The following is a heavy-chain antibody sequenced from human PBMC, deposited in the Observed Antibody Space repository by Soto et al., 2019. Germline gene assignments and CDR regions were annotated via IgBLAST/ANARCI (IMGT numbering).Heavy chain of an antibody. D-gene: IGHD3-9*01. CDR3: ASGYYDILTGRDTKYYFDY. CDR1: GGSFSPNY. J-gene: IGHJ4*02. Sequence: ASETLSLTCTVSGGSFSPNYWSWIRQPPGKGLEWIGYIYYSGNTYYNPSLQSRVMISVDTSKDQFSLNLSSVTAADTAVYYCASGYYDILTGRDTKYYFDYWGQGALVTVSS. CDR2: IYYSGNT. V-gene: IGHV4-59*08.